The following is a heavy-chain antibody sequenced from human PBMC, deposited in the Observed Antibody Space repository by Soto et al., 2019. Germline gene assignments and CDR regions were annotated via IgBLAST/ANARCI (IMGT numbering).Heavy chain of an antibody. CDR2: IIPILGIA. Sequence: QVQLVQSGAEVKKPGSSVKDSCKASGGTFSSYTISWVRQAPGQGLEWMGRIIPILGIANYAQKFHGRVTITADKATSTAYMELSSLRSEDTAVYYCARDNGSSWSGPRFGYRCQGTLVKVYS. CDR1: GGTFSSYT. J-gene: IGHJ4*02. CDR3: ARDNGSSWSGPRFGY. D-gene: IGHD6-13*01. V-gene: IGHV1-69*08.